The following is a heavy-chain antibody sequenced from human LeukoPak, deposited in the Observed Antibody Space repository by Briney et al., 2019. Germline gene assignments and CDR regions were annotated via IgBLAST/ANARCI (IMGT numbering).Heavy chain of an antibody. V-gene: IGHV3-21*01. CDR2: ISRSSTYM. Sequence: GGSLRPSCAASGFTFSSYTINWVRQAPGEGLEWVSSISRSSTYMFYADSVKGRFTISRDNAKNSLYLQMNNLRAEDTAVYYCARDGSTFYNDNSGYYLFAAFDYWGQGTQVTVSS. CDR3: ARDGSTFYNDNSGYYLFAAFDY. CDR1: GFTFSSYT. J-gene: IGHJ4*02. D-gene: IGHD3-22*01.